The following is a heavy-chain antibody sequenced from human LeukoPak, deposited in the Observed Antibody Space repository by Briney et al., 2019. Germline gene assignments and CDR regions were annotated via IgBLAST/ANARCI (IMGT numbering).Heavy chain of an antibody. CDR1: GFTFSTYV. J-gene: IGHJ6*03. Sequence: GGSLRPSCAGSGFTFSTYVMSWVRQAPGKGLEWVSGISGSGDNTYYADSVKGRFTISRDNSKNTLYLQMGSLRAEDMAVYYCARVPPYYYYYMDVWGKGTTVTVSS. CDR2: ISGSGDNT. CDR3: ARVPPYYYYYMDV. V-gene: IGHV3-23*01.